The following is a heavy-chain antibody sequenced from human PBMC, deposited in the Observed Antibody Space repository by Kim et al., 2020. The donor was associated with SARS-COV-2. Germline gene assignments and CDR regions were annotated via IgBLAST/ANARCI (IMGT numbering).Heavy chain of an antibody. CDR3: ARDLWRRVGAEGGHHYYYYGMDV. D-gene: IGHD1-26*01. J-gene: IGHJ6*02. CDR1: GYTFTSYY. Sequence: ASVKVSCKASGYTFTSYYMHWVRQAPGQGLEWMGIINPSGGSTSYAQKFQGRVTMTRDTSTSTVYMELSSLRSEDTAVYYCARDLWRRVGAEGGHHYYYYGMDVWGQGTTVTVSS. V-gene: IGHV1-46*01. CDR2: INPSGGST.